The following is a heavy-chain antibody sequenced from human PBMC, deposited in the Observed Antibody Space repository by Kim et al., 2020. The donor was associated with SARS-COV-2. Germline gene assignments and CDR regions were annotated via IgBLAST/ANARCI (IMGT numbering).Heavy chain of an antibody. CDR2: IYYSGST. V-gene: IGHV4-59*01. CDR1: GGSISSYY. J-gene: IGHJ5*02. Sequence: SETLSLTCTVSGGSISSYYWSWIRQPPGKGLEWIGYIYYSGSTNYNPSLKSRVTISVDTSKNQFSLKLSSVTAADTAVYYCASVDCGGDCYFNWFDPWGQGTLVTGS. D-gene: IGHD2-21*02. CDR3: ASVDCGGDCYFNWFDP.